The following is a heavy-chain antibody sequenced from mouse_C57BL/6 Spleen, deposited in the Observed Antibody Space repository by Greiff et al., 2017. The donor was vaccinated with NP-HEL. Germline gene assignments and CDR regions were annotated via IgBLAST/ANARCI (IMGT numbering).Heavy chain of an antibody. V-gene: IGHV1-64*01. CDR2: IHPNSGST. CDR1: GYTFTSYW. D-gene: IGHD1-1*01. J-gene: IGHJ2*01. CDR3: ASGTRGYFDY. Sequence: QVQLKQPGAELVKPGASVKLSCKASGYTFTSYWMHWVKQRPGQGLEWIGMIHPNSGSTNYNEKFKSKATLTVDKSSSTAYMQLSSLTSEDSAVYYCASGTRGYFDYWGQGTTLTVSS.